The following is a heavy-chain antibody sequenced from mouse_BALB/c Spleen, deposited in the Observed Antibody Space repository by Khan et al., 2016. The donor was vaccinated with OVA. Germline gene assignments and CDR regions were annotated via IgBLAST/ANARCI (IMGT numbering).Heavy chain of an antibody. CDR2: IYPSDSYT. CDR1: GYTFTNYW. Sequence: QVQLQQPGTELVRPGASVKLSCKASGYTFTNYWINWVKQRPGQGLEWIGNIYPSDSYTNYPQKLNDKATLTVDKSSSTASMQLRSQPSEGSAFYYCTREWVDGSAFAYWGQGTLVTVSA. V-gene: IGHV1-69*02. J-gene: IGHJ3*01. D-gene: IGHD1-3*01. CDR3: TREWVDGSAFAY.